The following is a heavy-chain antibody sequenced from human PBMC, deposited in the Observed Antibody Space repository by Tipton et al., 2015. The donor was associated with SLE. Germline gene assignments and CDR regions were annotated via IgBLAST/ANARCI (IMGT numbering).Heavy chain of an antibody. D-gene: IGHD4-11*01. CDR3: ARATVTSSGGYYGMDV. V-gene: IGHV4-59*08. CDR2: VYYTGST. Sequence: TLSLTCTVSGGSIISYYWSWVRQPPGKGLEWIAYVYYTGSTNYNPSLKSRVTISVDTSKNQFSLNLTSVTAADTAVYYCARATVTSSGGYYGMDVWGQGTTVTVSS. CDR1: GGSIISYY. J-gene: IGHJ6*02.